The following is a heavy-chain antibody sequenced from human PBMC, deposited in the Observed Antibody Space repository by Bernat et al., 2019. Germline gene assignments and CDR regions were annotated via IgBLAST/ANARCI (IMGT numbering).Heavy chain of an antibody. Sequence: QVQLVESGGGVVQPGRSLRLSCAASGFTFNNYGMHWVRQAPGKGLEWVAVISYDGSNKYYTDSVKGRFTISRDNSKNTLYLQMNSLRPEDTAVYYCAKDHRGITIFGVVMPAMDVWGQGTTVTVSS. J-gene: IGHJ6*02. V-gene: IGHV3-30*18. CDR2: ISYDGSNK. CDR3: AKDHRGITIFGVVMPAMDV. CDR1: GFTFNNYG. D-gene: IGHD3-3*01.